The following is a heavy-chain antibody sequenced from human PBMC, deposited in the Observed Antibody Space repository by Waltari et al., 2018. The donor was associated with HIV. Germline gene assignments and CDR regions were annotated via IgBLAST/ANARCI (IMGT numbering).Heavy chain of an antibody. J-gene: IGHJ4*02. CDR2: IYYRGST. CDR1: GGSVSSGSYY. CDR3: ARDGDYTGLRFDY. D-gene: IGHD3-3*01. V-gene: IGHV4-61*01. Sequence: QVQLQESGPGLVKPSETLSLTCTVSGGSVSSGSYYWCWFRQPPGKGLEWIGYIYYRGSTNYTPSTKGRVTMSVDTSKNQFALKLSSVTAADTAVYYCARDGDYTGLRFDYWGQGTLVTVSS.